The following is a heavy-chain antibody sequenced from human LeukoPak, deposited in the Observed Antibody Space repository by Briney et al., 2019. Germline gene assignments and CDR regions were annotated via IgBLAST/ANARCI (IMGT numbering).Heavy chain of an antibody. CDR1: GGSFSGYY. J-gene: IGHJ6*03. V-gene: IGHV4-34*01. Sequence: SETLSLTCAVYGGSFSGYYWSWIRQPPGKGLERIGEINHSGSTNYNPSLKSRVTISVDTSKNQFSLKLSSVTAADTAVYYCATGPTTVTTYYYYYMDVWGKGTTVTVSS. CDR2: INHSGST. CDR3: ATGPTTVTTYYYYYMDV. D-gene: IGHD4-17*01.